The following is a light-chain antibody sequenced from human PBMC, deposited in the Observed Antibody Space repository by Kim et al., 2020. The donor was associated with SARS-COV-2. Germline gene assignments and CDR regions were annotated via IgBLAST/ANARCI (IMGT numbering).Light chain of an antibody. Sequence: GRTVTLHCGFGAGSGSTRYFPSCYHQTPGQAPRTLIYSTDTRSSGVPDRFSGSILGGKAALTISGAQADDESDYYCVLYMGSGISVFGGGTQLTVL. J-gene: IGLJ3*02. CDR2: STD. CDR1: AGSGSTRYF. CDR3: VLYMGSGISV. V-gene: IGLV8-61*01.